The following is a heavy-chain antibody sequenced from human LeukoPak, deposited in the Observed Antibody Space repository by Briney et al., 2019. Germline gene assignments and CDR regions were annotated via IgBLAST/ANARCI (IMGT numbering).Heavy chain of an antibody. CDR2: IYSGGTT. V-gene: IGHV3-66*01. D-gene: IGHD1/OR15-1a*01. J-gene: IGHJ6*02. CDR1: GFIVSSNY. CDR3: AAKNTWTYGMDV. Sequence: PGGSLRLSCAASGFIVSSNYMSWVRQAPGKGLEWVSVIYSGGTTYYADSVKGRFTISRDNSKNTLYLQMNSLRAEDTAVYCCAAKNTWTYGMDVWGQGTTVTVSS.